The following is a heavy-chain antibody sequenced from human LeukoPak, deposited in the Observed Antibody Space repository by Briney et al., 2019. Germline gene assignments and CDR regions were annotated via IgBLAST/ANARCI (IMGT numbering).Heavy chain of an antibody. CDR2: IYSSGST. CDR1: TGSISSYY. Sequence: PSETLSLTCTVSTGSISSYYCSWIRQPAGKGLEYIGRIYSSGSTNYSPFLKSRVTMSVDTSKNQFSLKLTSVTAADTAVYYCARGDIIRGDYNWFDPWGQGILVTVSS. CDR3: ARGDIIRGDYNWFDP. D-gene: IGHD3-10*01. V-gene: IGHV4-4*07. J-gene: IGHJ5*02.